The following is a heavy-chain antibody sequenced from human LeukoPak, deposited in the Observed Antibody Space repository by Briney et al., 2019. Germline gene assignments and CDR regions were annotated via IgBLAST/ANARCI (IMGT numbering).Heavy chain of an antibody. CDR1: GFTFSTFA. Sequence: GGSLRLSCAASGFTFSTFAMIWVRQPAGKGLEWVSSIFPSGGEIHYADSVRGRFTISRDNSKSTLSLQMNSLRAEDTAIYYCATYRQVLLPFESWGQGTLVTVSS. J-gene: IGHJ4*02. D-gene: IGHD2-8*02. CDR2: IFPSGGEI. V-gene: IGHV3-23*01. CDR3: ATYRQVLLPFES.